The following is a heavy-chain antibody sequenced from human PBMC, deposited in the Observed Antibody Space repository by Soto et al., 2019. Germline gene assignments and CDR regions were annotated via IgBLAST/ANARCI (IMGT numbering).Heavy chain of an antibody. CDR3: ARLKGYSYGPFYYYYGMDV. CDR1: GGSISSYY. Sequence: TLSLTCTVSGGSISSYYWSWIRQPPGKGLEWIGYIYYSGSTNYNPSLKSRVTISVDTSKNQFSLKLSSVTAADTAVYYCARLKGYSYGPFYYYYGMDVWGQGTTVTVSS. CDR2: IYYSGST. D-gene: IGHD5-18*01. V-gene: IGHV4-59*01. J-gene: IGHJ6*02.